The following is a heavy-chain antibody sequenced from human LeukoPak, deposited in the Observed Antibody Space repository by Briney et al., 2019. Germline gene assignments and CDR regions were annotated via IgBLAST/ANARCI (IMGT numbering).Heavy chain of an antibody. CDR3: ATAVEMVRGVPIDY. CDR1: GYTLTELS. CDR2: FDPEDGET. Sequence: ASVKVSCKVSGYTLTELSMHWVRQAPGKGLEWMGGFDPEDGETIYAQKFQGRVTMTEDTSTDTAYMELSSLRSEDTAVYYCATAVEMVRGVPIDYWGQGTLVTVSS. V-gene: IGHV1-24*01. J-gene: IGHJ4*02. D-gene: IGHD3-10*01.